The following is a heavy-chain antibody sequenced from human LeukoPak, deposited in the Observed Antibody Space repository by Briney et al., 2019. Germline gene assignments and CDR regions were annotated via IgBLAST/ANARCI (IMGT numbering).Heavy chain of an antibody. Sequence: GGSLRLSCAASGFTFGSYSMNWVRQAPGKGLEWVSSISSSSSYIYYADSVKGRFTISRDNAQNSLYLQMNSLRAEDTAVYYCAKEVAKGSGLYYMDVWGKGTTVTVSS. V-gene: IGHV3-21*01. CDR2: ISSSSSYI. J-gene: IGHJ6*03. CDR3: AKEVAKGSGLYYMDV. CDR1: GFTFGSYS. D-gene: IGHD3-10*01.